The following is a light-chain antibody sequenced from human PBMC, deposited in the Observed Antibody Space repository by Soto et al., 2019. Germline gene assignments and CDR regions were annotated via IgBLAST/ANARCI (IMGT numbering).Light chain of an antibody. CDR3: QHYDWSLTWT. V-gene: IGKV3-20*01. CDR1: QSVSSSY. Sequence: EVVLTQSPGTLSLSPGERATLSCMASQSVSSSYLAWYQQKPGQAPRLLIYGASSRATDIPDRFSGSGSGTDFTLTVSELEPEDFAVYYCQHYDWSLTWTFGPGTKVDIK. J-gene: IGKJ1*01. CDR2: GAS.